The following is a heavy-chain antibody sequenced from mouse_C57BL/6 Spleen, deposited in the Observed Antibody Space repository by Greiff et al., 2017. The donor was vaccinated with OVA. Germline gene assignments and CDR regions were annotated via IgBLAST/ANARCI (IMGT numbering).Heavy chain of an antibody. J-gene: IGHJ4*01. Sequence: EVQLQESGPELVKPGASVKMSCKASGYTFTDYNMHWVKQSHGKSLEWIGYINPNNGGTSYNQKFKGKATLTVNKSSSTAYMELRSLTSEDSAVYYCARGGSSLYYYAMDYWGQGTSVTVSS. CDR2: INPNNGGT. V-gene: IGHV1-22*01. CDR3: ARGGSSLYYYAMDY. D-gene: IGHD1-1*01. CDR1: GYTFTDYN.